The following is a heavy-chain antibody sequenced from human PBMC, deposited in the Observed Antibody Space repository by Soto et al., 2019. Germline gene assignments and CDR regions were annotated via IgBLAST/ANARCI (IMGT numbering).Heavy chain of an antibody. J-gene: IGHJ4*02. CDR1: GFTFTSSA. V-gene: IGHV1-58*01. Sequence: SVKVSCKASGFTFTSSAVQWVRQARGQRLEWIGWIVVGSGNTNYAQKFQERVTITRDMSTSTAYMELSSLRSEDTAMYYCARRGYYNGGAHYYYFDYWGQGTLVTVSS. CDR2: IVVGSGNT. D-gene: IGHD3-22*01. CDR3: ARRGYYNGGAHYYYFDY.